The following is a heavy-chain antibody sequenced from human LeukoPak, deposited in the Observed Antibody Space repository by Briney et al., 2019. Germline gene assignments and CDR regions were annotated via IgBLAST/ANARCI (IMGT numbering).Heavy chain of an antibody. CDR3: AKVAFSSGWYWFDP. D-gene: IGHD6-19*01. J-gene: IGHJ5*02. CDR2: ISGSGSST. CDR1: GFSIRTYY. Sequence: TGGSLRLSCAASGFSIRTYYMSWVRQAPGKGLEWVSAISGSGSSTYYADSVKGRFTISRDNSKNTLYLQMNSLRAEDTAVYYCAKVAFSSGWYWFDPWGQGTLVTVSS. V-gene: IGHV3-23*01.